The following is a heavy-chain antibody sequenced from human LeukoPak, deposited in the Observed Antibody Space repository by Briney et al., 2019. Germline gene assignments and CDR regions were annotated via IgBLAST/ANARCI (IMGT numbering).Heavy chain of an antibody. CDR1: GYTFTSYG. J-gene: IGHJ3*02. CDR3: ARSLWFGELFSAFDI. CDR2: ISAYNGNT. Sequence: ASVTVSCKASGYTFTSYGICWVRQAPGQGLEWMGWISAYNGNTNYAQKLQGRVTMTTDTSTSTAYMELRSLRSDDTAVYYCARSLWFGELFSAFDIWGQGTMVTVSS. V-gene: IGHV1-18*01. D-gene: IGHD3-10*01.